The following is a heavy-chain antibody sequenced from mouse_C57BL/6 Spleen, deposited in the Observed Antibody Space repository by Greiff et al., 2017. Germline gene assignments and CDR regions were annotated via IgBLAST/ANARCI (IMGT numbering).Heavy chain of an antibody. D-gene: IGHD1-1*01. CDR1: GYTFTSYW. Sequence: QVQLQQPGTELVKPGASVKLSCKASGYTFTSYWMHWVKQRPGQGLEWIGNINPSNGGTNYNEKFKSKATLTVDKSSSTAYMQLSSLTSEDSAVYYCARTPYYYGSIYDAMDYWGQGTSVTVSS. V-gene: IGHV1-53*01. CDR2: INPSNGGT. J-gene: IGHJ4*01. CDR3: ARTPYYYGSIYDAMDY.